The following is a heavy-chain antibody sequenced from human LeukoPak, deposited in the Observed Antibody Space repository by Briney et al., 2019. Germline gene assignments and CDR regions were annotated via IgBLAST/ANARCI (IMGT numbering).Heavy chain of an antibody. V-gene: IGHV4-34*01. CDR1: GGSFSGYY. CDR3: ASLTVTKGRYYYYGMGV. Sequence: PSETLSLTCAVYGGSFSGYYWSWIRQPPGKGLEWIGEINHSGSTNYNPSLKSRVTMSVDTSKNQFSLKLSSVTAADTAVYYCASLTVTKGRYYYYGMGVWGQGTTVTVSS. D-gene: IGHD4-17*01. CDR2: INHSGST. J-gene: IGHJ6*02.